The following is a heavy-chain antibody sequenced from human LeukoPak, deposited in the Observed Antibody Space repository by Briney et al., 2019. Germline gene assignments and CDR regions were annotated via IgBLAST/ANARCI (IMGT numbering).Heavy chain of an antibody. CDR1: GFTFSSNA. J-gene: IGHJ4*01. D-gene: IGHD6-6*01. CDR2: ITGSGDST. Sequence: PGGSLRLSCAASGFTFSSNAMNWVRQAPGKGLEWVSGITGSGDSTYYADSVKGRFTISRDNSKNTVYLQMNSLRDEDTAVYHCGKERYGSSSVVDYWGHGTLVTVSS. CDR3: GKERYGSSSVVDY. V-gene: IGHV3-23*01.